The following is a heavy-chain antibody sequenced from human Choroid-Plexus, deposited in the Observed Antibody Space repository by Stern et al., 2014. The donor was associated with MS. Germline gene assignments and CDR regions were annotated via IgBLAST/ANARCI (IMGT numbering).Heavy chain of an antibody. D-gene: IGHD2/OR15-2a*01. Sequence: QDQLVQSGGGVVQPWRTLRLSCTASGFTFGSCAMHWGRQAPRQGQERVAGVSYDGSNKYYADSVKGRFTISRDNSQNTLYMQMSSLRPEDTAVYYCAKDRQYLTYFFDHWGQGSLVTVSS. V-gene: IGHV3-30*18. CDR3: AKDRQYLTYFFDH. J-gene: IGHJ5*02. CDR1: GFTFGSCA. CDR2: VSYDGSNK.